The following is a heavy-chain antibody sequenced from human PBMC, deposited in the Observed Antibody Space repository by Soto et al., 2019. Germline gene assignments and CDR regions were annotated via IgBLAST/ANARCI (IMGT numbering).Heavy chain of an antibody. V-gene: IGHV1-18*01. CDR2: ISAYNGNT. D-gene: IGHD3-22*01. J-gene: IGHJ4*02. CDR1: GYTFTSYG. Sequence: QVQLVQSGAEVKKPGASVKVSCKASGYTFTSYGISWVRQAPGQGLEWMGWISAYNGNTNYAQKLQGRVTMTTDTSTSTAYRGLRSLRCDDTAVYYCARVEHDSSGYYLTKRPNFDYWGQGTLVTVSS. CDR3: ARVEHDSSGYYLTKRPNFDY.